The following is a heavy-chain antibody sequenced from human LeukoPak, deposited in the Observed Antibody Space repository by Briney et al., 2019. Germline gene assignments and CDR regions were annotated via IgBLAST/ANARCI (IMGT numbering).Heavy chain of an antibody. CDR1: GFAFNSYI. CDR3: ARAGHWYSSSWSPD. J-gene: IGHJ4*02. V-gene: IGHV3-23*01. D-gene: IGHD6-13*01. Sequence: PGGSLRLSCAASGFAFNSYIMSWVRQAPGEGLEWVSSIGGSGSGAYYSDSVGGRFTISRENAKNSLYLLMTSLRAEDTAVYYCARAGHWYSSSWSPDWGQGTLVTVSS. CDR2: IGGSGSGA.